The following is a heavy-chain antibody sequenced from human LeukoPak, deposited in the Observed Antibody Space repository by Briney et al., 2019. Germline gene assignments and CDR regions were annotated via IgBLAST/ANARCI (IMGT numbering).Heavy chain of an antibody. CDR3: ARGQVPGDYYYYYMDV. J-gene: IGHJ6*03. CDR1: GGSFSGYY. Sequence: SETLSLTCAVCGGSFSGYYWSWIRQPPGKGLEWIGEINHSGSTNYNPSLKSRATISVDTSKNQFSLKLSSVTAADTAVYYCARGQVPGDYYYYYMDVWGKGTTVTVSS. V-gene: IGHV4-34*01. D-gene: IGHD2-8*02. CDR2: INHSGST.